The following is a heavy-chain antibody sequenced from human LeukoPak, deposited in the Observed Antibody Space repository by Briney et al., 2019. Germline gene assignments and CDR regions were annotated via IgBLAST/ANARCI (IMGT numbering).Heavy chain of an antibody. Sequence: ALVGASDTASHHTFTTSGVSSVPQAAGQGLKCLGGIRAYIGKARYAKKLQGRVTMTTHTSTSTAYMELRSLRSDDTALYYCARDDRRTYYYDSSGYYATYYYYGMDVWGQGTTVTVSS. CDR2: IRAYIGKA. J-gene: IGHJ6*02. CDR3: ARDDRRTYYYDSSGYYATYYYYGMDV. V-gene: IGHV1-18*01. D-gene: IGHD3-22*01. CDR1: HHTFTTSG.